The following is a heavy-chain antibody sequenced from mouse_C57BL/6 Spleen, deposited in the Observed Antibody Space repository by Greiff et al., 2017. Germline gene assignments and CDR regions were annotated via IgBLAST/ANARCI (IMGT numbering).Heavy chain of an antibody. V-gene: IGHV1-80*01. CDR1: GYALSSYW. D-gene: IGHD2-1*01. J-gene: IGHJ2*01. Sequence: QVQLQQSGAELVKPGASVKISCTASGYALSSYWMTWVQQRPGKCLEWVGQLSPGDGDTNSPGKFKGPAPLTADTSASTAYMQLSSLTSEDSADYFCARTCIYYGNYHDYFDYWGQGTTLTVSS. CDR3: ARTCIYYGNYHDYFDY. CDR2: LSPGDGDT.